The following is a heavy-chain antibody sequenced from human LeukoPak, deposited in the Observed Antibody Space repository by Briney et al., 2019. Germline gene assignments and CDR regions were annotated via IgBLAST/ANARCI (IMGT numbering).Heavy chain of an antibody. Sequence: SETLSLTCTVSGGSISSGSYYWSWIRQPAGKGLEWIGRIYTSGSTNYNPSLKSRVTISVDTSKNQFSLKLSSVTAADTAVYYCASSGYDSSGTDYFDYWGQGTLVTVSS. CDR3: ASSGYDSSGTDYFDY. V-gene: IGHV4-61*02. CDR1: GGSISSGSYY. CDR2: IYTSGST. D-gene: IGHD3-22*01. J-gene: IGHJ4*02.